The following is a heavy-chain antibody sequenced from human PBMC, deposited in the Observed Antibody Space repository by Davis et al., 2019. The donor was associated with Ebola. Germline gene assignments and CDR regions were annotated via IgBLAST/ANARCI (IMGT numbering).Heavy chain of an antibody. Sequence: GESLKISCAASGFTFSSYAMHWVRQAPGKGLEYVSAISSNGGSTYYADSVKGRFTISRDNSMNTLYLQMGSLRAEDMAVYYCARDMGELSLTLDYWGQGTLVTVSS. CDR2: ISSNGGST. CDR1: GFTFSSYA. CDR3: ARDMGELSLTLDY. V-gene: IGHV3-64*02. J-gene: IGHJ4*02. D-gene: IGHD3-16*02.